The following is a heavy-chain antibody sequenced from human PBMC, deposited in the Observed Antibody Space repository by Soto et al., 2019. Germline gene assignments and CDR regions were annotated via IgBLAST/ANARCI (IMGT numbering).Heavy chain of an antibody. CDR2: ITSSSSSI. Sequence: EVQLVESGGGLVKPGGSLRLSCAASGFTFSAYNMNWVRQPPGKGLEWVSSITSSSSSIYYAYSLKGRFTISRDNAKNSLYLQINSLRAEDPAVYYCASHYGDNGWFDPWGQGTLVTVSS. CDR3: ASHYGDNGWFDP. D-gene: IGHD4-17*01. V-gene: IGHV3-21*06. J-gene: IGHJ5*02. CDR1: GFTFSAYN.